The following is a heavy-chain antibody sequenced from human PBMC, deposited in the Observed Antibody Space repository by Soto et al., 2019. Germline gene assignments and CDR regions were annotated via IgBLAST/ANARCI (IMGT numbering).Heavy chain of an antibody. V-gene: IGHV3-30*18. Sequence: QVQMVESGGGVVQPGGSLRLSCAASGFTFSAYGMHWVRQAPGKGLEWVAVMSSDGSINYYADSVKGRITISRDNSKNTLYLQMNSLRAEYTAVYYCAKPYGSGSYYRNYFDYWGQGTLVTVS. CDR3: AKPYGSGSYYRNYFDY. CDR2: MSSDGSIN. J-gene: IGHJ4*02. CDR1: GFTFSAYG. D-gene: IGHD3-10*01.